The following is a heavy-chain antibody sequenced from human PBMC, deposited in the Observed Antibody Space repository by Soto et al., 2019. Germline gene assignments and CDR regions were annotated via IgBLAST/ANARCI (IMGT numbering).Heavy chain of an antibody. D-gene: IGHD7-27*01. V-gene: IGHV4-59*08. CDR2: IYYSGST. CDR1: GGSISSYY. CDR3: ARGRYCLTGRCFPNWFDS. J-gene: IGHJ5*01. Sequence: SETLSLTCTVSGGSISSYYWSWIRQPPGKGLEWIGYIYYSGSTNYNPSLKSRVTISVDTSKNQFSLNVTSVPAADTAVYFCARGRYCLTGRCFPNWFDSWGQGALVTVSS.